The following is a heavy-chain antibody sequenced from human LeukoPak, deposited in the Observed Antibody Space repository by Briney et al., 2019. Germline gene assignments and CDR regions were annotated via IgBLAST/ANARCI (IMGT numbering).Heavy chain of an antibody. Sequence: SENLSLTFAVYGGAFSGFYLSWVRPPPRKGLEWIGGINHSGSTNYNPSLKSRVTISVDTSKNQFSLKLSSVTAADTAVYYCARLKQLVLLYYYYYMDVWGKGTTVTVSS. CDR3: ARLKQLVLLYYYYYMDV. CDR1: GGAFSGFY. D-gene: IGHD6-6*01. CDR2: INHSGST. J-gene: IGHJ6*03. V-gene: IGHV4-34*01.